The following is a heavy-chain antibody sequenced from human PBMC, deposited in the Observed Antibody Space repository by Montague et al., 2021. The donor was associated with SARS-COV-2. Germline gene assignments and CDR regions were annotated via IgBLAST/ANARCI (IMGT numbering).Heavy chain of an antibody. CDR3: ARLRDGVVPSPILGVGPYYSYYYMDV. J-gene: IGHJ6*03. V-gene: IGHV4-34*01. Sequence: SETLSLTCAVHGTSFSGYYWYWIRQPPGKGLEWIGEINHGGSTKYSPSLKSQLTISADTSKNQFSLKLTSVAAADTAVYYCARLRDGVVPSPILGVGPYYSYYYMDVWGRGTTVTVSS. CDR1: GTSFSGYY. CDR2: INHGGST. D-gene: IGHD3-10*01.